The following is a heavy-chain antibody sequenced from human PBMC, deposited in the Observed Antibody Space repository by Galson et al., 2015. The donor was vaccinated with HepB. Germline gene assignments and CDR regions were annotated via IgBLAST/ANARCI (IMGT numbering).Heavy chain of an antibody. Sequence: SLRLSCAASGFTFSDYYMSWIRQAPGKGLEWLSYISSSTTYTNYADSVKGRFTISRDNAKNSLFLQINSLKASDTAMYYCARLGHEGYHYYGMDVWGQGATVTVSS. V-gene: IGHV3-11*03. D-gene: IGHD7-27*01. CDR3: ARLGHEGYHYYGMDV. CDR1: GFTFSDYY. CDR2: ISSSTTYT. J-gene: IGHJ6*02.